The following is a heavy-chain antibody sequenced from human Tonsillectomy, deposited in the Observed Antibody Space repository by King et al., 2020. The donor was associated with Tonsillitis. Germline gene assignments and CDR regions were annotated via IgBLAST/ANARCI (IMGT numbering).Heavy chain of an antibody. CDR3: ATNALGSDSSAYRDFRH. CDR2: INPNSGDT. Sequence: QLVQSGAELRKPGASVSVSCRTSADTFAGHFVHWGRQAPGQGLEWMGWINPNSGDTHYAQKFQGRVTMSGDVSSTTAYMGLSSLGPDDSAVYYCATNALGSDSSAYRDFRHWGQGTLVTVSS. V-gene: IGHV1-2*02. CDR1: ADTFAGHF. J-gene: IGHJ1*01. D-gene: IGHD3-22*01.